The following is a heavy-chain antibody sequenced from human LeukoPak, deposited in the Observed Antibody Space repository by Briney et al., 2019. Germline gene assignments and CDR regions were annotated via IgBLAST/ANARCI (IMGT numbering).Heavy chain of an antibody. D-gene: IGHD1-26*01. CDR3: ARGRVGATTLGYYYYYGMDV. V-gene: IGHV4-4*07. CDR2: IYTSGSP. Sequence: PSETLSLTCTVSGGSISSYCWSWIRQPAGKGLEWIGRIYTSGSPNYNPSLKSRVTMSVDTSKNQFSLKLSSVTAADTAVYYCARGRVGATTLGYYYYYGMDVWGQGTTVTVSS. J-gene: IGHJ6*02. CDR1: GGSISSYC.